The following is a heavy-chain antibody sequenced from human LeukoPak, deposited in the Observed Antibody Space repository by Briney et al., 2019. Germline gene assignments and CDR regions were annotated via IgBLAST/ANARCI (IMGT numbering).Heavy chain of an antibody. V-gene: IGHV1-18*01. J-gene: IGHJ4*02. Sequence: GASVKVSCNASGYTFTSYGISWVRQAPGQGLEWMGWISAYNGNTNYAQKLQGRVTMTTDTSTSTAYMELRSLRSDDTAVYYCARARKIVVPAAMIYWGQGTLVTVSS. D-gene: IGHD2-2*01. CDR1: GYTFTSYG. CDR3: ARARKIVVPAAMIY. CDR2: ISAYNGNT.